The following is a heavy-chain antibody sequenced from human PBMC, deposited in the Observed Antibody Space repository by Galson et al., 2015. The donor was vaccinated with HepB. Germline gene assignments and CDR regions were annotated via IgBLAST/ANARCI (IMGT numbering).Heavy chain of an antibody. D-gene: IGHD6-13*01. CDR3: ARNFIAPYGYFGMDV. CDR2: IDPNGGDT. V-gene: IGHV1-2*06. J-gene: IGHJ6*02. CDR1: GYTLSDYY. Sequence: SVKVSCKASGYTLSDYYLHWVRQAPGQGLGWMGRIDPNGGDTRYSQKFQGKVTMTRDMSISTAYMDLSRLTSDDTAVYYCARNFIAPYGYFGMDVWGQGTTVTVAS.